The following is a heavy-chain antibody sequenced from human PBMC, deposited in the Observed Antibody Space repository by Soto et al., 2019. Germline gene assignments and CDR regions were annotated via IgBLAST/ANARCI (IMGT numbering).Heavy chain of an antibody. CDR3: ARAGGYCSGGSCQHTGVGAFQI. CDR1: GFTFSSYW. J-gene: IGHJ3*02. Sequence: HPGGSLRLSCAASGFTFSSYWMSWVRQAPGKGLEWVANIKQDGSEKYYVDSVKGRFTISRDNAKNSLYLQMNSLRAEDTAVYYCARAGGYCSGGSCQHTGVGAFQIWGQGPMRTLSS. V-gene: IGHV3-7*01. CDR2: IKQDGSEK. D-gene: IGHD2-15*01.